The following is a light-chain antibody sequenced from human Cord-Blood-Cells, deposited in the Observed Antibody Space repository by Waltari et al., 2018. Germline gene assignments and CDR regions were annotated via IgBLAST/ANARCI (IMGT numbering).Light chain of an antibody. J-gene: IGLJ1*01. CDR3: NSRDSSGNHYV. CDR1: SLRSYY. Sequence: SSELTQDPAVSVALGQTVRITCQGDSLRSYYASWYQQKPGQAPVLVIYGKNNRPSGIPDRFACSSSGNTASLTITGAQAEDEAYYYCNSRDSSGNHYVFGTGTKVTVL. CDR2: GKN. V-gene: IGLV3-19*01.